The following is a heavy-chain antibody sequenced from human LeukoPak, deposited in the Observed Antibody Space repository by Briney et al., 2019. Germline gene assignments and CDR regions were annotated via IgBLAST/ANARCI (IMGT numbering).Heavy chain of an antibody. CDR1: GGSISSGSYY. CDR3: ARGTITMIVVVTPAFDY. CDR2: IYTSGST. V-gene: IGHV4-61*02. J-gene: IGHJ4*02. D-gene: IGHD3-22*01. Sequence: SQTLSLTCTVSGGSISSGSYYWSWIRQPAGKGLEWIGRIYTSGSTNYNPSLKSRVTISVDTSKNQFSLKLSSVTAADTAVYYCARGTITMIVVVTPAFDYWGQGTLVTVSS.